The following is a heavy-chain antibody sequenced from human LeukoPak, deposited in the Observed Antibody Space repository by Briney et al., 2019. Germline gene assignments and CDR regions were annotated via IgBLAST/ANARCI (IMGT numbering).Heavy chain of an antibody. CDR2: MYYSGDS. J-gene: IGHJ5*02. V-gene: IGHV4-59*01. D-gene: IGHD1-14*01. CDR3: ARELPSTGNWFDP. Sequence: SETLSLTCNISGVPITDYCWSWIRLAPRRGLEWIGYMYYSGDSNFNPSLEGRVTMSADTSTNQFSLRLTSVTAADTAIYYCARELPSTGNWFDPWGQGILVTVSS. CDR1: GVPITDYC.